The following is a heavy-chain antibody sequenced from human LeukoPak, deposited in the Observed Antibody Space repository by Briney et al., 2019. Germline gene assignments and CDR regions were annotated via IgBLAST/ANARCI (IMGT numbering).Heavy chain of an antibody. D-gene: IGHD3-9*01. CDR2: IYPRDSDT. CDR3: ARHQASPDQYDIFTGFYSDYYGMDV. V-gene: IGHV5-51*01. CDR1: GYSFSGYW. Sequence: GESLKISCKASGYSFSGYWVGWVRQMPGKGLEWMGVIYPRDSDTRYSPSFKGQVTISADKSISTAYLQWNSLKASDTAMYYCARHQASPDQYDIFTGFYSDYYGMDVWGQGTTVTVSS. J-gene: IGHJ6*02.